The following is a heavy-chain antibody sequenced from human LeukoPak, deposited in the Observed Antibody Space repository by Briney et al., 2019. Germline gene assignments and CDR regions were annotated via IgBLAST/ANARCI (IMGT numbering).Heavy chain of an antibody. J-gene: IGHJ2*01. CDR2: INPSGGST. CDR3: ARSPEIAVAGSRNWYFDL. CDR1: GYTFTSYY. Sequence: ASVKVSCKASGYTFTSYYMHWVRQAPGQGLEWMGIINPSGGSTSYAQKSQGRVTMTRDTSTSTVYMELSSLRSEDTAVYYCARSPEIAVAGSRNWYFDLWGRGTLVTVSS. D-gene: IGHD6-19*01. V-gene: IGHV1-46*01.